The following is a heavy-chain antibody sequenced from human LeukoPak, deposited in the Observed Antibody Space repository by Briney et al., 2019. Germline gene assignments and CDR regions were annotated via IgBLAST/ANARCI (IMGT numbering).Heavy chain of an antibody. V-gene: IGHV3-7*01. CDR1: GFTFSSYW. Sequence: GGSLRLSCAASGFTFSSYWMSWVRQAPGKGLEWVANIKQDGSEKYYVDSVKGRFTISRDNAKNSLYLQMNSLRAEDTAVYYCARDGYSSSWYGTTYYYYYYMDVWGKGTTVTVSS. D-gene: IGHD6-13*01. CDR3: ARDGYSSSWYGTTYYYYYYMDV. CDR2: IKQDGSEK. J-gene: IGHJ6*03.